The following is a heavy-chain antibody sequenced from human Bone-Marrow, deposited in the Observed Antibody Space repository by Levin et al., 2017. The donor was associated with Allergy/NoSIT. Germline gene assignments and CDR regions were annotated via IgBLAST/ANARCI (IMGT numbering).Heavy chain of an antibody. V-gene: IGHV3-21*01. D-gene: IGHD2-15*01. CDR2: ISGSSTFT. J-gene: IGHJ6*02. CDR3: ARDPAGYCSGDSCPYGLDV. CDR1: GFKFRFSRYS. Sequence: ASVKVSCAASGFKFRFSRYSMIWVRQAPGKGLEWLSSISGSSTFTAYADSVKGRFTISRDNAKESLFLQMNSLRAEDTALYYCARDPAGYCSGDSCPYGLDVWGQGTTVTVSS.